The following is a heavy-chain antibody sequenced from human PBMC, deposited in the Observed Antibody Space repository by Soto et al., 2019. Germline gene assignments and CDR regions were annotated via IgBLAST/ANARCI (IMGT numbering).Heavy chain of an antibody. D-gene: IGHD5-12*01. V-gene: IGHV4-38-2*01. CDR1: GYSISSGYY. CDR3: ARGYSGYDSSDY. J-gene: IGHJ4*02. CDR2: IYHSGST. Sequence: KRSETLSLTCAVSGYSISSGYYWGWIRQPPGKGLEWIGSIYHSGSTYYNPSLKSRVTISVDTSKNQFSLKLSSVTAADTAVYYCARGYSGYDSSDYWCQGTLVT.